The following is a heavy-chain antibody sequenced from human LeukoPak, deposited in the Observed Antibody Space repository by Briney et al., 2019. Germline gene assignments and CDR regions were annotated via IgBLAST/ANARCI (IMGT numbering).Heavy chain of an antibody. D-gene: IGHD3-10*01. CDR1: GYSFTAFY. V-gene: IGHV1-2*02. J-gene: IGHJ4*02. CDR2: IHPRSGET. Sequence: ASVKVSCKASGYSFTAFYIHWVRQAPGQGLEWMGWIHPRSGETNYAYKFRGRVTMTRDTSISTAYMDLGSLGSDDTAVYYCARDGEYGTGSYYRGCFDYWGQGILVSVSS. CDR3: ARDGEYGTGSYYRGCFDY.